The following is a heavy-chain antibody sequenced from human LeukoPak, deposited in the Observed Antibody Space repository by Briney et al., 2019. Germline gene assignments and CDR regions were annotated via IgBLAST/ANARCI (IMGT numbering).Heavy chain of an antibody. V-gene: IGHV6-1*01. Sequence: SQTLSLTCAISGDIVSTASNAWYWIRQSPSRGLEWLGRTYYNSKWYTDYAVSVSGRTTINPDTSRNQLALQLSFVTPEDTAVYYCVRLNGRRKAFDVCSQGTMVTVSS. J-gene: IGHJ3*01. CDR2: TYYNSKWYT. CDR1: GDIVSTASNA. D-gene: IGHD1-26*01. CDR3: VRLNGRRKAFDV.